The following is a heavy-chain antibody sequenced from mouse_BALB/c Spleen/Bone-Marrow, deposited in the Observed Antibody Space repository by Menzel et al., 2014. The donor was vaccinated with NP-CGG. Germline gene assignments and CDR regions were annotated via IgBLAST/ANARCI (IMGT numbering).Heavy chain of an antibody. CDR1: GFTFSDYY. V-gene: IGHV5-4*02. D-gene: IGHD1-2*01. Sequence: EVNVVESGGGLVKPGGSLKLSCAASGFTFSDYYMYWVRQTPEKRLEWVATISDGGSYTYYPYSVKGRFTISRDNAKNNLYLQMSSLKSEDTAMYYCARVLRPHYYAMDYWGQGTSVTVSS. J-gene: IGHJ4*01. CDR2: ISDGGSYT. CDR3: ARVLRPHYYAMDY.